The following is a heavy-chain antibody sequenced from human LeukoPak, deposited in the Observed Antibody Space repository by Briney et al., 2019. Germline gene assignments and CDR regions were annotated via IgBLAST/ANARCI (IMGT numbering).Heavy chain of an antibody. Sequence: GASVKVSCKASGYTFTSYYMHWVRQAPGQGLEWMGGIIPIFGTANYAQKFQGRVTITADESTSTAYMELSSLRSEDTAVYYCARANEQFSLSNWFDPWGQGTLVTVSS. V-gene: IGHV1-69*13. D-gene: IGHD1-1*01. CDR2: IIPIFGTA. CDR1: GYTFTSYY. J-gene: IGHJ5*02. CDR3: ARANEQFSLSNWFDP.